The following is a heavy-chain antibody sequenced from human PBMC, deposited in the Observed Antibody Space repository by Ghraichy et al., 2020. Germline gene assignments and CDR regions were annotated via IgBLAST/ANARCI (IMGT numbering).Heavy chain of an antibody. CDR2: IFHSGAA. CDR1: GASIGTNNW. V-gene: IGHV4/OR15-8*01. Sequence: SETLSLTCVVSGASIGTNNWWSWVRQPPGKGPEWIGEIFHSGAANYTQSLKSRVTMSLDESKNPFSVSLSAVTAADTAVYYCARGWGYDSRGYYIVDYWGQGTLVTVSS. CDR3: ARGWGYDSRGYYIVDY. J-gene: IGHJ4*02. D-gene: IGHD3-22*01.